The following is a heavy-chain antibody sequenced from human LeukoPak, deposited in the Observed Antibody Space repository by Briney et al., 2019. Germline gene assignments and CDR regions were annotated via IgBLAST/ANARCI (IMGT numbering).Heavy chain of an antibody. D-gene: IGHD3-3*01. Sequence: GASVKVSCEASGYTFTSYGISWVRQAPGQGLEWMAKISGYNGDTNYAQKVKGRFTMTTDTSKSTAYMELRSLRFDDTAVYYCARVGFPSYYDFWSGYSYYFDYWGQGTLVTVSS. V-gene: IGHV1-18*01. CDR1: GYTFTSYG. J-gene: IGHJ4*02. CDR2: ISGYNGDT. CDR3: ARVGFPSYYDFWSGYSYYFDY.